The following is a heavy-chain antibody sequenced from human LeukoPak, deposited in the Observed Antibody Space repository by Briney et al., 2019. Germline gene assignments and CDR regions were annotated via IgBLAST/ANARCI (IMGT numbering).Heavy chain of an antibody. V-gene: IGHV5-51*01. CDR2: IYPGDSDT. Sequence: ESLKISWKGSGYSFTSYWIGWVGRMPGKGLEWMGIIYPGDSDTRYSPSFQGQVTISADKSISTAYLQWSSLKASDTAMYYCAMRRDGYNQDAFDIWGQGTMVTVSS. D-gene: IGHD5-24*01. J-gene: IGHJ3*02. CDR1: GYSFTSYW. CDR3: AMRRDGYNQDAFDI.